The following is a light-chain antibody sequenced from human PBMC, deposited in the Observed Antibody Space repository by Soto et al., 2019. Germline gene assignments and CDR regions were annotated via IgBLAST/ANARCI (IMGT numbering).Light chain of an antibody. V-gene: IGKV3-11*01. J-gene: IGKJ5*01. CDR2: DAS. Sequence: EIVLTHSPATLSLSPGERSTLSCRASQSVSSYLALYQQKPGQSPRLLIYDASNRATGIPARFSGSGSGKDFALAVRSLEPEDFAVYCCQQRHMWPIKFGQATRLEIK. CDR1: QSVSSY. CDR3: QQRHMWPIK.